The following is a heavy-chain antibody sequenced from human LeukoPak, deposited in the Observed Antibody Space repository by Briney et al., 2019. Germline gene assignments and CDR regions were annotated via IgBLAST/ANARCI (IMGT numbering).Heavy chain of an antibody. CDR1: GFTFSSYW. CDR3: ARGGSYLSAFDI. Sequence: GGSLRLSCAASGFTFSSYWMSWVRQAPGKGLEWVSIIYSGGSTFYADSVKGRFTISRDNSKNTLYLQMNSLRAEDTAVYYCARGGSYLSAFDIWGQGTMVTVSS. CDR2: IYSGGST. V-gene: IGHV3-53*01. D-gene: IGHD1-26*01. J-gene: IGHJ3*02.